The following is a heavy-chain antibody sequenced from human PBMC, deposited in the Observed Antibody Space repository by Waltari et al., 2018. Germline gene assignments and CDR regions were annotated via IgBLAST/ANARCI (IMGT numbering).Heavy chain of an antibody. V-gene: IGHV4-59*01. Sequence: QVQLQESGPGLVKPSETLSLTCTVSGGSISSYYWSWIRPPPGKGLEWIGYIYYSGSTNYNPSLKSQVTISVDTSKNQFSLKLSSVTAADTAVYYCARGFLEWLSPQHFDYWGQGTLVTVSS. J-gene: IGHJ4*02. CDR1: GGSISSYY. CDR3: ARGFLEWLSPQHFDY. CDR2: IYYSGST. D-gene: IGHD3-3*01.